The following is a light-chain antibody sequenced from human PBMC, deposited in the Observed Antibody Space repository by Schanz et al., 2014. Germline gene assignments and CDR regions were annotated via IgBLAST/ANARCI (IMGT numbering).Light chain of an antibody. CDR3: QQYDNLFT. J-gene: IGKJ3*01. CDR1: QSVSSN. Sequence: EIVMTQSPATLSVSPGERATLSCRASQSVSSNLAWYQQKPGQAPRLLIYGASTRATGIPARFSGSGSETDFTLTISSLQSEDFAVYYCQQYDNLFTFGPGTKVDIK. CDR2: GAS. V-gene: IGKV3-15*01.